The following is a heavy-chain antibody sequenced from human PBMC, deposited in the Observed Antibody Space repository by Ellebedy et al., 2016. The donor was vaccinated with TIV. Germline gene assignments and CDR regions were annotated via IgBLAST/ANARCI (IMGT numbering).Heavy chain of an antibody. D-gene: IGHD5-12*01. Sequence: GESLKISCAASGFAFSNYGMNWVRQAPGKGLEWLSYISGTSNTIYYADSVKGRFPISRDNAENALYLQMSSLRAEDSALYYCAGGLPMGGSGCDYWGQGTLVTVSS. J-gene: IGHJ4*02. CDR1: GFAFSNYG. CDR3: AGGLPMGGSGCDY. V-gene: IGHV3-48*01. CDR2: ISGTSNTI.